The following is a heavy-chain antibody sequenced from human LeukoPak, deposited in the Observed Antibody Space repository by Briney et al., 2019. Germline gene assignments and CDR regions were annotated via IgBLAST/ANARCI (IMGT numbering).Heavy chain of an antibody. V-gene: IGHV3-64*01. CDR3: AREGSPGSLDY. CDR1: RFTFSVYS. D-gene: IGHD7-27*01. J-gene: IGHJ4*02. Sequence: PGGSLRLSCAASRFTFSVYSMHWVRQAPGKGPEYIAAISGNGDTTYYANSVKGRSIISRDNSKNTLYLQMGSLRVDDRAVYYCAREGSPGSLDYWGQGTLVTVSS. CDR2: ISGNGDTT.